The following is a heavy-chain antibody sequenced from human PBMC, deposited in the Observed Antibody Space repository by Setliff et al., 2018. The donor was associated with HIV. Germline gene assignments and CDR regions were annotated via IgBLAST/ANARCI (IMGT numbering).Heavy chain of an antibody. Sequence: SETLSLTCTDSGGSITSGGFYWSWIRQYPQKGLEWIGYIYYSGGTYYNLSLKSRVTMSVDTSKNQFSLKLSSVTAADTAVYYCARGDAMTSLGAFDIWGQGTMVTVSS. J-gene: IGHJ3*02. CDR3: ARGDAMTSLGAFDI. V-gene: IGHV4-31*03. D-gene: IGHD2-2*01. CDR2: IYYSGGT. CDR1: GGSITSGGFY.